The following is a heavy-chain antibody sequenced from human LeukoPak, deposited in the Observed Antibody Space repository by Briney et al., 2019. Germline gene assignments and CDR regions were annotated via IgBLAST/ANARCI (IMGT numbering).Heavy chain of an antibody. CDR3: ARTVTTSSYYFDY. D-gene: IGHD4-17*01. J-gene: IGHJ4*02. Sequence: GASVKVSCKASGYTFTTYCVSWVRRAPGQGLEWMGWISGYEGNTNYAQKLRGRVTMTTDTSPSTAHMDLRSLRCDDTPLYYCARTVTTSSYYFDYWGQGTLVTVSS. CDR1: GYTFTTYC. V-gene: IGHV1-18*01. CDR2: ISGYEGNT.